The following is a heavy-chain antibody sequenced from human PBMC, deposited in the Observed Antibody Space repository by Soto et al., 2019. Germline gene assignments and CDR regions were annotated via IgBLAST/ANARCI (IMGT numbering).Heavy chain of an antibody. D-gene: IGHD5-12*01. V-gene: IGHV4-34*01. J-gene: IGHJ4*02. CDR3: ARGKWLRSSFDY. CDR2: INHSGST. Sequence: QVQLQQWGAGLLKPSETLSLTCAVYGGSFSGYYWSWIRQPPGKGLEWIGEINHSGSTNYNPSLKSRVTISVDPSKNHFSLKLSSVTAADTAGYYCARGKWLRSSFDYWGQGTLVTASS. CDR1: GGSFSGYY.